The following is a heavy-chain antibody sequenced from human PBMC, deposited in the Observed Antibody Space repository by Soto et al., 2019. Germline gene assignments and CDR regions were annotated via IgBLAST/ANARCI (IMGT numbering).Heavy chain of an antibody. D-gene: IGHD4-17*01. Sequence: SETLSLTCAVYGGSFSGYDWSWIRQPPGKGLEWIGEINHSGSTNYNPSLKSRVTISVDTSKNQFSLKLSSVTAADTAVYYCARLLDYGDYFPFDYWGQGTLVTVSS. CDR1: GGSFSGYD. J-gene: IGHJ4*02. CDR3: ARLLDYGDYFPFDY. V-gene: IGHV4-34*01. CDR2: INHSGST.